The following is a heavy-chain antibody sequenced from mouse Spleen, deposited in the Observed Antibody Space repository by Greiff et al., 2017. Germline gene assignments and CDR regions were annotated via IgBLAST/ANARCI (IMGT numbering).Heavy chain of an antibody. CDR1: GYTFTSYW. CDR3: AVGGDCQDCCAVDC. CDR2: IHPHSGST. J-gene: IGHJ4*01. D-gene: IGHD2-13*01. V-gene: IGHV1-64*01. Sequence: QVQLQQPGAELVKPGASVKLSCKASGYTFTSYWMHWVKQRPGQGLESIGMIHPHSGSTNYNATFKSKATLTVDKSSSTAYMQLSSLTSEDSAVYYCAVGGDCQDCCAVDCWGQGASVTVSS.